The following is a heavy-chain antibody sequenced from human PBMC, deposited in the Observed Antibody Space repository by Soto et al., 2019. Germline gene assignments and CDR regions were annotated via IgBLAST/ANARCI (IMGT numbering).Heavy chain of an antibody. CDR1: GLTFSSYA. CDR3: ASIYDFWSGHYTVDS. J-gene: IGHJ4*02. CDR2: ISASGGST. Sequence: LRLSCAASGLTFSSYAMNWARQGPGKGLEWVSTISASGGSTYYADSVKGRFTISRDNSKNTLYLQMNSLRAEDTALYYCASIYDFWSGHYTVDSWGQGTLVTVSS. D-gene: IGHD3-3*01. V-gene: IGHV3-23*01.